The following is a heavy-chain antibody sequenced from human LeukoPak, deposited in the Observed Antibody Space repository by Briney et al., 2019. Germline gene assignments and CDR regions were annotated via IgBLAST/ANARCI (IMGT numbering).Heavy chain of an antibody. CDR3: ARQALWFFDH. V-gene: IGHV4-39*01. D-gene: IGHD2-21*01. J-gene: IGHJ4*02. CDR2: ISYGGST. CDR1: GGSISSNSNY. Sequence: SETLSLTCTVSGGSISSNSNYWAWIRQPPGRGLEWIGSISYGGSTYYSPSLESRVTISVDTSKNQFPLKLSSVTAADTAVYYCARQALWFFDHWGQGTLVTVSS.